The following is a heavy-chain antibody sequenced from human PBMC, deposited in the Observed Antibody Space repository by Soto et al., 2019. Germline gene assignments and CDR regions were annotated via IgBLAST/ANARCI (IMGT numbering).Heavy chain of an antibody. Sequence: SETLSLTCTVSGGSISSYYWSWIRQPAGKGLGWIGRIYTSGSTNYNPPLKSRVTMSVDTSKNQFSLKLSSVTAADTAVYYCARVGKLELQGGAFDIWGQGTMVTVSS. V-gene: IGHV4-4*07. CDR3: ARVGKLELQGGAFDI. D-gene: IGHD1-7*01. J-gene: IGHJ3*02. CDR1: GGSISSYY. CDR2: IYTSGST.